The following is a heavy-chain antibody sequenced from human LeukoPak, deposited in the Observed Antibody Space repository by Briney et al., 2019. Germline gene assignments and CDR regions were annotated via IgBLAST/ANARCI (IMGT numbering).Heavy chain of an antibody. D-gene: IGHD2-15*01. J-gene: IGHJ4*02. CDR2: ISGDNPGT. CDR1: GFTFSTYA. CDR3: AKAPVGHCSGAFCYHFDS. V-gene: IGHV3-23*01. Sequence: GGSLRLSCAASGFTFSTYAMSWVRQTPGKGLEWVAAISGDNPGTYHANSVKGRFTISRDNTKNTLHLQMSGLRAEDTARYYCAKAPVGHCSGAFCYHFDSWGQGTLVTVSS.